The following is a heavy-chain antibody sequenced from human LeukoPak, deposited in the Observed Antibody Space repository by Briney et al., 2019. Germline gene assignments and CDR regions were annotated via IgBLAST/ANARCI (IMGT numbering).Heavy chain of an antibody. J-gene: IGHJ5*02. CDR3: ARGGAAAGTARWFDP. CDR1: GYTFTSYG. V-gene: IGHV1-18*01. D-gene: IGHD6-13*01. Sequence: ASVKVSCKASGYTFTSYGIRWVRQAPGQGLEWMGWISAYNGNTNYAQKLQGRVTMTTDTSTSTAYMELRSLRSDDTAVYYCARGGAAAGTARWFDPWGQGTLVTVSS. CDR2: ISAYNGNT.